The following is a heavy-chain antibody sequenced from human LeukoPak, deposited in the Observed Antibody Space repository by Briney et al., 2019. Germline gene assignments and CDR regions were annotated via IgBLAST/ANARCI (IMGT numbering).Heavy chain of an antibody. CDR3: AKKWGVGTTTLDYFDY. CDR1: GFTFRNCA. Sequence: HPGGSLRLSCAASGFTFRNCAMSWVRQAPGKGLEWVSGISGSGGSTYYADSVKGRFTISRDNSKNTLYLQMNSLTDEDTAVYYCAKKWGVGTTTLDYFDYWGQGTLVTVSS. D-gene: IGHD1-26*01. J-gene: IGHJ4*02. CDR2: ISGSGGST. V-gene: IGHV3-23*01.